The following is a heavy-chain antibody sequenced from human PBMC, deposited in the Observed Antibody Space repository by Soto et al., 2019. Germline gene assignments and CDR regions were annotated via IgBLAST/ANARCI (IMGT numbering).Heavy chain of an antibody. CDR1: GFTFSSYA. J-gene: IGHJ4*02. D-gene: IGHD6-19*01. Sequence: GSLRLSCAASGFTFSSYAMSWVRQAPGKGLEWVSAISGSGGSTYYADSVKGRFTISRDNAKNTLYLQMNSLRAEDTAVYYCAKDRIAVPGGYYFDDWGQGTLVTVSS. CDR3: AKDRIAVPGGYYFDD. CDR2: ISGSGGST. V-gene: IGHV3-23*01.